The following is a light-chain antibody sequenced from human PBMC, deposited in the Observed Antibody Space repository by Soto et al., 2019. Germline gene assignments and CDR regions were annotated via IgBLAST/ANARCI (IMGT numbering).Light chain of an antibody. CDR1: QSGRANY. CDR2: ATS. J-gene: IGKJ1*01. Sequence: EIVLTQSPGTLSLSPGERATLSCRASQSGRANYIAWYQQKPGQAPRNLIYATSNRATRIPDRFSGVGSGTDFTLTISRLEPEDFALYYCQHYGSSWTFGQGTKVQIK. CDR3: QHYGSSWT. V-gene: IGKV3-20*01.